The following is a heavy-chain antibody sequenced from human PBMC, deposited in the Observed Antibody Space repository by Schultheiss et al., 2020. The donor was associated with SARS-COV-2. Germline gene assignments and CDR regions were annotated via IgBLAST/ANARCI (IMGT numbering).Heavy chain of an antibody. D-gene: IGHD6-6*01. CDR2: IYYSGST. V-gene: IGHV4-31*03. CDR1: GGSISSGGYY. CDR3: ARGTAARQFYYYGMDV. J-gene: IGHJ6*02. Sequence: SETLSLTCTVSGGSISSGGYYWSWIRQHPGKGLEWIGYIYYSGSTYYNPSLKSRVTISVDTSKNQFSLKLSSVTAADTAVYYCARGTAARQFYYYGMDVWGQGTTVTVSS.